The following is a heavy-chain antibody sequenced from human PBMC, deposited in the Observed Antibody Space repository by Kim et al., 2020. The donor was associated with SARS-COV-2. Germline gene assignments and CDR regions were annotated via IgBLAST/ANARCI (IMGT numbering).Heavy chain of an antibody. J-gene: IGHJ4*02. CDR2: T. CDR3: ARGGSGSLDY. V-gene: IGHV3-74*01. Sequence: TSYADAVRGRVNISRGNAKNTLYLKMNGLRAEDTAVYYCARGGSGSLDYWGQGTLVTVSS. D-gene: IGHD3-16*01.